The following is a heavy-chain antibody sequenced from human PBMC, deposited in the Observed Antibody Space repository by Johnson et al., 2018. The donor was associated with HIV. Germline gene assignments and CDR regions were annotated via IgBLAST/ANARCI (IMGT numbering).Heavy chain of an antibody. CDR3: ARGGGVVGNAFDI. CDR2: ISYDGSNK. D-gene: IGHD1-26*01. J-gene: IGHJ3*02. CDR1: GFTLSSYA. V-gene: IGHV3-30*14. Sequence: LVESGGGVVQPGRSLRLSCAASGFTLSSYAMHWVRQAPGKGLEWVAVISYDGSNKYYTDSVKGRFTISRDNSKNTLYLQMGSLRAEDMAVYYCARGGGVVGNAFDIWGQGTMVTVTS.